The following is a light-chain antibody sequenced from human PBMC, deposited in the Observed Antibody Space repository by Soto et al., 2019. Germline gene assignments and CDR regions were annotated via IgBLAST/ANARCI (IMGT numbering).Light chain of an antibody. CDR1: QSVSNY. CDR2: TAS. CDR3: QQSYTTPFT. V-gene: IGKV1-39*01. Sequence: DIPMTQSPSSLSASVGDRVTITCRASQSVSNYLNWFQHKPGRAPKLLIHTASTLRSGVPSRFSGSGSGADFTLTISSLQSEDFATYYCQQSYTTPFTFGQGTELEIK. J-gene: IGKJ2*01.